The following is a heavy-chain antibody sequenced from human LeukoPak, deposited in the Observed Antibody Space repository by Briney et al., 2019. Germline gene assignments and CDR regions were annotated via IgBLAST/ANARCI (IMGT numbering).Heavy chain of an antibody. CDR3: ATSRGELSPSNN. D-gene: IGHD3-16*02. V-gene: IGHV1-46*01. J-gene: IGHJ4*02. CDR2: INPSGGST. Sequence: ASVKVSCKASGYTFTSYYMHWVRQAPGQGLEWMGIINPSGGSTNYAQKFQGRVTMTRDTSTSTVYMDLSSLRSEDTAMYYCATSRGELSPSNNWGQGTLVTVSS. CDR1: GYTFTSYY.